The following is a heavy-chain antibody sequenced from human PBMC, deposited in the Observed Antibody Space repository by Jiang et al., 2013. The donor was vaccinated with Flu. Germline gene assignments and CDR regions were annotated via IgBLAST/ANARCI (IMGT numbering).Heavy chain of an antibody. D-gene: IGHD3-10*01. Sequence: LLKPSETLSLTCIVSGGSMSSYYWSWIRQPPGKGLEWIGSIYYSGNTNYNPSLKSRIAISVDTSKNQFSLKVSSVTAADTAIYYCARAYYGTHFDYWGPGRLVTVSS. V-gene: IGHV4-59*01. J-gene: IGHJ4*03. CDR1: GGSMSSYY. CDR2: IYYSGNT. CDR3: ARAYYGTHFDY.